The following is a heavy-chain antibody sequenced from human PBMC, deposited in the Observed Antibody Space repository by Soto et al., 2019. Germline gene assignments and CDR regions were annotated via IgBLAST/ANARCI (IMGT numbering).Heavy chain of an antibody. D-gene: IGHD2-8*01. CDR2: ISSNGANT. Sequence: RGSLRLSCAASGFTFDSPYSHGMSWVRQSPGKGPEWVSTISSNGANTHYAESVKGRFTISKDASRNTVHLHMNSLRAEDTATYFCVSWVSAHFDYWGHGTRVTVSS. CDR3: VSWVSAHFDY. V-gene: IGHV3-23*01. J-gene: IGHJ4*01. CDR1: GFTFDSPYSHG.